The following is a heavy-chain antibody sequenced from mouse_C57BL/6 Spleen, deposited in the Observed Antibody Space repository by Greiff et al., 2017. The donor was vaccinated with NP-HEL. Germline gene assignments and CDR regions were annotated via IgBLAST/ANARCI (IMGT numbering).Heavy chain of an antibody. D-gene: IGHD1-1*01. Sequence: EVKLMESGGGLVKPGGSLKLSCAASGFTFSDYGMHWVRQAPEKGLEWVAYSSSGSSTIYYADTVKGRFTISRDNAKNTLFLQMTSLRSEDTAMYYCARALSGSSWVDYWGQGTSVTVSS. CDR2: SSSGSSTI. CDR1: GFTFSDYG. V-gene: IGHV5-17*01. J-gene: IGHJ4*01. CDR3: ARALSGSSWVDY.